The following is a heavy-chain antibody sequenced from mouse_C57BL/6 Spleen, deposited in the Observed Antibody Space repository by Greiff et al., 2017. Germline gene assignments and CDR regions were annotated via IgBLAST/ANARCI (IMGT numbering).Heavy chain of an antibody. CDR2: IRLKSDNYAT. D-gene: IGHD1-1*01. V-gene: IGHV6-3*01. J-gene: IGHJ4*01. CDR1: GFTFSNYW. Sequence: EVKVEESGGGLVQPGGSMKLSCVASGFTFSNYWMNWVRQSPEKGLELVAQIRLKSDNYATHYAKSVQGRFHISRDDSKSSVYLQMSNLSDEDTGMYYCTGYRYYGSIYAMDYWGQGTSVTVSS. CDR3: TGYRYYGSIYAMDY.